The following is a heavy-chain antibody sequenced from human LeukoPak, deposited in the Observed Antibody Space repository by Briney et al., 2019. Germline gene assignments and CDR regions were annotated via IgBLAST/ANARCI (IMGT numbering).Heavy chain of an antibody. D-gene: IGHD6-13*01. CDR2: IFYSGST. Sequence: SETLSLTCTVSGDTITSSTYYWGWIRQPPGKGLAWIGSIFYSGSTYYNPPLKSRVTISVDTSKNQFSLKLRSVTAADTAVYYCARRRSRSHSDSWGQGTLVTVSS. CDR1: GDTITSSTYY. CDR3: ARRRSRSHSDS. V-gene: IGHV4-39*01. J-gene: IGHJ4*02.